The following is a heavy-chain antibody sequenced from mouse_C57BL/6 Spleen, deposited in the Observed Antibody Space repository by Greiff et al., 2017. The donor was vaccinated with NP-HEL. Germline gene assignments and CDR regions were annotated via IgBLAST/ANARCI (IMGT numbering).Heavy chain of an antibody. Sequence: QVQLQQPGAELVRPGSSVKLSCKASGYTFTSYWMHWVKQRPIQGLEWIGNIDPSDSETHYNQKFKDKATLTVDKSSSTAYMQLSSLTSEDSAVYYCAIYYGSSYEYYAMDYWGQGTSVTVSS. CDR2: IDPSDSET. V-gene: IGHV1-52*01. CDR1: GYTFTSYW. CDR3: AIYYGSSYEYYAMDY. D-gene: IGHD1-1*01. J-gene: IGHJ4*01.